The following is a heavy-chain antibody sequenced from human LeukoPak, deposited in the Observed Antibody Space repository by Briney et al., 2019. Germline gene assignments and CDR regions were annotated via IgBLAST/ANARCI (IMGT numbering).Heavy chain of an antibody. CDR3: ARDPGFYYDSRETHYDY. D-gene: IGHD3-22*01. J-gene: IGHJ4*02. CDR2: IYHTGRT. CDR1: GVSIRDTFYY. V-gene: IGHV4-39*07. Sequence: SETLSLTCTVSGVSIRDTFYYWGWIRQPPGKGLEWIGSIYHTGRTNYSPSIKERVTLSVDTSMNQFSLKLTSVPAADTALYHCARDPGFYYDSRETHYDYWGQGTLVTVSS.